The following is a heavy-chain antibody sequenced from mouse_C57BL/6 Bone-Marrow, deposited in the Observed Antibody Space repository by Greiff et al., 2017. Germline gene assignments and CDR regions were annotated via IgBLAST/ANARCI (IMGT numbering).Heavy chain of an antibody. D-gene: IGHD1-1*01. J-gene: IGHJ1*03. Sequence: VQLQQSGPELVKPGDSVKISCKASGYSFTGYFMNWVMQSHGKSLEWIGRINPYNGDTFYNQKFKGKATLTVDKSSSTAHMELRSLTSEDSAVYYCAMIYYYGSYWYFDVWGTGTTVTVSS. CDR2: INPYNGDT. CDR1: GYSFTGYF. CDR3: AMIYYYGSYWYFDV. V-gene: IGHV1-20*01.